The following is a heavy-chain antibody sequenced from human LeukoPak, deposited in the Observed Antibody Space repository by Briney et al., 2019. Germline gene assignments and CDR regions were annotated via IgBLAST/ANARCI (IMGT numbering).Heavy chain of an antibody. CDR1: GGSISSSSHY. CDR2: IYYSGST. Sequence: PSETLSLTCTVSGGSISSSSHYWGWIRQPPGKGLEWIGSIYYSGSTYYNPSLKSRVTISVDTSKNQFSLKLSSVTAADTAVYYCARLARGESSSWSYCFDCWGQGTLVAVSS. J-gene: IGHJ4*02. CDR3: ARLARGESSSWSYCFDC. D-gene: IGHD6-13*01. V-gene: IGHV4-39*01.